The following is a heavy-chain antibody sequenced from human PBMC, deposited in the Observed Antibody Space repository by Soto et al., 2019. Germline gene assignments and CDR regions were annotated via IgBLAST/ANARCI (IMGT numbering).Heavy chain of an antibody. D-gene: IGHD2-21*02. J-gene: IGHJ4*02. V-gene: IGHV4-30-4*08. CDR1: GGSISSSSYY. Sequence: SETLSLTCTVSGGSISSSSYYWGWIRQPPGKGLEWIGYIYYSGSTYYNPSLKSRVTISVDTSKNQFSLKLSSVTAADTAVYYCAREGLTNFDYWGQGTLVTVSS. CDR3: AREGLTNFDY. CDR2: IYYSGST.